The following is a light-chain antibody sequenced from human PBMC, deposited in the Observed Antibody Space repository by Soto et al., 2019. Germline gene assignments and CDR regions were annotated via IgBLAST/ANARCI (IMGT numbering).Light chain of an antibody. CDR2: EVR. CDR1: NRDVGSYNL. Sequence: QSALTQPASASGSPGQSITIACTGTNRDVGSYNLVSWYQQRPGEAPKLIISEVRNRPSGISYRFTGSKSGNTASLTVSGLQAEDESHYYCSSYAGSNTWVFGGGTKVTVL. V-gene: IGLV2-14*01. J-gene: IGLJ3*02. CDR3: SSYAGSNTWV.